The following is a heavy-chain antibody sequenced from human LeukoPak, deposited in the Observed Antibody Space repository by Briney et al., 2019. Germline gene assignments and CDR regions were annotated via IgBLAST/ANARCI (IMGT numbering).Heavy chain of an antibody. V-gene: IGHV1-18*01. CDR2: ISAYNGNT. Sequence: ASVKVSCQASGYTFTSYVISWVRQAPGQGLEWMGWISAYNGNTNYAQKFQDRVTMTTDTSTSTAYMELRSLRSDDTAVYYCARSYCGGDCYEGFDYCGQGTLVTVSS. D-gene: IGHD2-21*02. J-gene: IGHJ4*02. CDR3: ARSYCGGDCYEGFDY. CDR1: GYTFTSYV.